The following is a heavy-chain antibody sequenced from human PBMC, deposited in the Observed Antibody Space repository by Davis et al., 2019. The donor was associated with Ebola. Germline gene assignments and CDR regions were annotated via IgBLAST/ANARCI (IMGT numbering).Heavy chain of an antibody. Sequence: PSETLSLTCTVSGGSISSHYWRWIRQPPGQGLEWLGYIYYSGSTNYNPSLKSRVTISVDTSKNQFSLKLSSVTAADTAVYYCASTSTYYDFWSGYRAYYYYGMDVWGQGTTVTVSS. CDR3: ASTSTYYDFWSGYRAYYYYGMDV. CDR2: IYYSGST. V-gene: IGHV4-59*11. J-gene: IGHJ6*02. D-gene: IGHD3-3*01. CDR1: GGSISSHY.